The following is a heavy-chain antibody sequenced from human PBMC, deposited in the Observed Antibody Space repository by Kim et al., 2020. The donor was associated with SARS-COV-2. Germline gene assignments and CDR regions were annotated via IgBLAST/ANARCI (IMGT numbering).Heavy chain of an antibody. CDR3: ARGFDP. V-gene: IGHV4-59*09. CDR2: DYSEST. J-gene: IGHJ5*02. Sequence: DYSESTHYHPSLKSRVIISVDTSKNRFSLKLSSVTGADTAVYYGARGFDPWGQGTLVTVSS.